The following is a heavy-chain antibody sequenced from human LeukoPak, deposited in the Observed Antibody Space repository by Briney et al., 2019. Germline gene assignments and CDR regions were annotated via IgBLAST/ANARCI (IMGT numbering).Heavy chain of an antibody. CDR3: VRVKGSYFDY. Sequence: GGSLRLSCAASGFPLSSYSINWVRQAPGKGLEWVSYISSSGSAIYYVDSVKGRFTVSRDNTKNSLFLQMNSPRAEDTAVYYCVRVKGSYFDYWGQGALVTVSS. V-gene: IGHV3-48*01. J-gene: IGHJ4*02. CDR1: GFPLSSYS. CDR2: ISSSGSAI. D-gene: IGHD2-15*01.